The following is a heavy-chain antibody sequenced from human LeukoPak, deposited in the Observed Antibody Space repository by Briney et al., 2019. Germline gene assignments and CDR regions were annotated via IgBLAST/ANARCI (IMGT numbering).Heavy chain of an antibody. D-gene: IGHD3-10*01. CDR2: IRYDGSNK. Sequence: GGTLRLSCAASGFTFSSYGMHWVRQAPGKGLEWVAFIRYDGSNKYYADSVKGRFTISRDNSKNTLYLQMNSLRAEDTAVYYCAKDQAAYGSGSYLLPFDYWGQGTLVTVSS. CDR3: AKDQAAYGSGSYLLPFDY. J-gene: IGHJ4*02. CDR1: GFTFSSYG. V-gene: IGHV3-30*02.